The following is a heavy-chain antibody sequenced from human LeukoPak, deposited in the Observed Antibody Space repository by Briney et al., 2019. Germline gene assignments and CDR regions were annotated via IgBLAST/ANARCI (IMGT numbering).Heavy chain of an antibody. J-gene: IGHJ6*02. Sequence: TSQTLSLTCTVSGGSISSGGHYWSWIRQHPGKGLEWIGYIYYSGSTYYNPSLKSRVTISVDTSKNQFSLKLSSVTAADTAVYYCARDKPGRCSSTSCYTNYGMDVWGQGTTVTVSS. D-gene: IGHD2-2*02. CDR3: ARDKPGRCSSTSCYTNYGMDV. CDR1: GGSISSGGHY. V-gene: IGHV4-31*03. CDR2: IYYSGST.